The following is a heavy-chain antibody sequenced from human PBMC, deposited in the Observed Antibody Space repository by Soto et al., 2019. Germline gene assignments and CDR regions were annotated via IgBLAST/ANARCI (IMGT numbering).Heavy chain of an antibody. Sequence: SETLSLTCAASGFSISSGGYSWNWIRQPPGKGLEWIWCVYHTGRSSYNPSLKNRINISADRSKNQYSLKLSFVTAADTAVYYCARARRDDYDSSGYIYDYWGQGTLVTVSS. CDR1: GFSISSGGYS. CDR2: VYHTGRS. J-gene: IGHJ4*02. V-gene: IGHV4-30-2*01. D-gene: IGHD3-22*01. CDR3: ARARRDDYDSSGYIYDY.